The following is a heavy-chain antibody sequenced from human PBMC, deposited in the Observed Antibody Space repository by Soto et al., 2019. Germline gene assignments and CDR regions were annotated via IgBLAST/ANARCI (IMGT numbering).Heavy chain of an antibody. Sequence: TISLTCAIYGDSFAKNSATWDWVRQSPSRGLEWLGRTYYRSKWYNDYAVSVKGRITINPDTSNNQLSLQLNSVTPDDTAVYYWARLIGNSWLDSWGQGTLVTVSA. J-gene: IGHJ5*01. D-gene: IGHD2-8*01. CDR2: TYYRSKWYN. CDR3: ARLIGNSWLDS. CDR1: GDSFAKNSAT. V-gene: IGHV6-1*01.